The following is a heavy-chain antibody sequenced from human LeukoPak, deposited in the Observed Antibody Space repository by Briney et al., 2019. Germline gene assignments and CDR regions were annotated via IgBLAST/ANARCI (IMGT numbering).Heavy chain of an antibody. CDR3: ANEGYCSSTSCLPHDY. CDR1: GFTFSSYG. Sequence: GGSLRLSCAASGFTFSSYGMHWVRQAPGKGLEGVAFIRYDGSNKYYADSVKGRFTISRDNSKNTLSLQMNSLRAEDTAVYYCANEGYCSSTSCLPHDYWGQGTLVTVSS. J-gene: IGHJ4*02. CDR2: IRYDGSNK. V-gene: IGHV3-30*02. D-gene: IGHD2-2*01.